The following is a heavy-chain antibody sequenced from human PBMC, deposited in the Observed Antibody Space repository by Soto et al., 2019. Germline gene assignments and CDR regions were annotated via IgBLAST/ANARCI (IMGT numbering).Heavy chain of an antibody. CDR3: AVPIYMDV. J-gene: IGHJ6*03. CDR1: GFTPTSNA. V-gene: IGHV3-23*01. CDR2: ISPSGLST. D-gene: IGHD2-2*01. Sequence: PGGSLRLSCAASGFTPTSNAMSWVRQAPGKGLEWVSGISPSGLSTYYADSVRGRFTISRDNSKNTLYLQMNSLRAEDTAIYYCAVPIYMDVWGKGTTVTVSS.